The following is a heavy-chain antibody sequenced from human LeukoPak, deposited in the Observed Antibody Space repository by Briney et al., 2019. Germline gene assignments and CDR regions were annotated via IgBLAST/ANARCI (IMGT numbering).Heavy chain of an antibody. V-gene: IGHV4-34*01. CDR2: INHSGST. CDR1: GGSFSGYY. J-gene: IGHJ4*02. Sequence: PSETLSLTCAVYGGSFSGYYWSWIRQPPGKGLEWVGEINHSGSTNYNPSLKSRVTISVDTSKNQFSLKLSSVTAADTAVYYRARGGIWFGERRFDYWGQGTLVTVSS. D-gene: IGHD3-10*01. CDR3: ARGGIWFGERRFDY.